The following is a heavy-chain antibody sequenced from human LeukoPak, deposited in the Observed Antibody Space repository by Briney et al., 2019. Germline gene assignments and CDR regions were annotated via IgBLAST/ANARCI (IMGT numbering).Heavy chain of an antibody. CDR3: ARVGKNGWDFDH. D-gene: IGHD6-19*01. V-gene: IGHV3-7*01. J-gene: IGHJ4*02. Sequence: GGSLRLSCAASGITFSSYGMTWVRQAPGKGLAWVANIIEDGNLKYYVDSVKGRFTISRGNTKNSLYLQMKSLRADDTAVYYCARVGKNGWDFDHWGQGTLVTVSS. CDR1: GITFSSYG. CDR2: IIEDGNLK.